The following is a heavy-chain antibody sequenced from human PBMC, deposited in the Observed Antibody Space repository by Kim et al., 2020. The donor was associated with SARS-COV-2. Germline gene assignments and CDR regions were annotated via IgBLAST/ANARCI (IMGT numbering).Heavy chain of an antibody. J-gene: IGHJ4*02. CDR3: AREYSSSLGRVFDF. V-gene: IGHV4-4*07. D-gene: IGHD6-6*01. Sequence: NPARKSRVTMSVDPSENQFSLKLTSVTAADTAVYYYAREYSSSLGRVFDFWGQGTLVTVSS.